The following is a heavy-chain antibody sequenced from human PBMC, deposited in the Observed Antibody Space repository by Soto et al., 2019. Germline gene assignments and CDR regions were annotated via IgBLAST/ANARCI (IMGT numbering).Heavy chain of an antibody. J-gene: IGHJ6*02. D-gene: IGHD1-1*01. Sequence: QVQLVQSGAEVKKPGSSVKVSCKASGGTFSSYAISWVRQAPGQGLEWMGEIISMYGAAMYAQKFQGRVTIAGDETASTAYMELTNLKSEDTAVYYCARGGKERFRGSGMDVWGQGTTVTVS. V-gene: IGHV1-69*01. CDR2: IISMYGAA. CDR3: ARGGKERFRGSGMDV. CDR1: GGTFSSYA.